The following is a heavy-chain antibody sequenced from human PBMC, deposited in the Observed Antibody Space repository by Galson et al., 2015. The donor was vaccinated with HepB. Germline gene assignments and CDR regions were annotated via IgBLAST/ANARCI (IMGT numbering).Heavy chain of an antibody. J-gene: IGHJ6*02. D-gene: IGHD2-8*01. CDR1: GGSISSYY. CDR2: IYYSGST. Sequence: SETLSLTCTVSGGSISSYYWSWIRQPPGKGLEWIGYIYYSGSTNYNPSLKSRVTISVDTSKNQFSLKLSSVTAADTAVYYCARVGGYCTNGVCYSSYYYYYGMDVRGQGTTVTVSS. CDR3: ARVGGYCTNGVCYSSYYYYYGMDV. V-gene: IGHV4-59*01.